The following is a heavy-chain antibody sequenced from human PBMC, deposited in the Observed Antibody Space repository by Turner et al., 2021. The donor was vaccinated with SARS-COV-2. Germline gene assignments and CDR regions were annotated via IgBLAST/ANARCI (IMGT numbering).Heavy chain of an antibody. CDR1: GGSINSGGYY. Sequence: QVQLQESGPGLVKPSQTLSLTCTVSGGSINSGGYYWSWIRQHPGKGLEWIGYIYYSGSTYYNPSLKSRVTISVDTSKNQFSLKLSSVTAADTAVYYCARTKGYCSSTSCYLDYWGQGTLVTVSS. J-gene: IGHJ4*02. CDR3: ARTKGYCSSTSCYLDY. D-gene: IGHD2-2*01. V-gene: IGHV4-31*03. CDR2: IYYSGST.